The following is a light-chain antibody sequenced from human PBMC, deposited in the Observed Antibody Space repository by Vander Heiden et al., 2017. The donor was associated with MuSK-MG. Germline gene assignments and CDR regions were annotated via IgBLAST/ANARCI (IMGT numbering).Light chain of an antibody. CDR1: QSINTY. Sequence: DNQMTQSPSSLSASVGDRVTITCRASQSINTYLNWYQQKPRKAPKLLIYTASSLQSGVPSRFSGSGSGTDFTLTISSLQPEDFATYYCQQSYSTPPGFGGGTKVEIK. J-gene: IGKJ4*02. CDR2: TAS. V-gene: IGKV1-39*01. CDR3: QQSYSTPPG.